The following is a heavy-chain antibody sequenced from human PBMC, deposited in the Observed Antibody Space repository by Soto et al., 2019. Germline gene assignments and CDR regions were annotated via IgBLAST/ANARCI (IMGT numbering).Heavy chain of an antibody. CDR3: AKDLDIAAADPFLTALDY. D-gene: IGHD6-13*01. CDR2: ISYDGSNK. J-gene: IGHJ4*02. Sequence: QPGGSLRLSCAASGFTFSSYGMHWVRQAPGKGLEWVAVISYDGSNKYYADSVKGRFTISRDNSKNTLYLQMNSLRAEDTAVYYCAKDLDIAAADPFLTALDYWGQGTLVTVSS. CDR1: GFTFSSYG. V-gene: IGHV3-30*18.